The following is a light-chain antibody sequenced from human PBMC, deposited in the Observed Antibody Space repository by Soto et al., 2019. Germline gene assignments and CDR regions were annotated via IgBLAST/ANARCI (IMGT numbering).Light chain of an antibody. CDR3: QQFSSYPLT. J-gene: IGKJ4*01. V-gene: IGKV3-15*01. Sequence: EIVMTQSPVTLSVSPGERVTLSCRASQSVSSTLAWYQQKPGQAPSLLIYGAFTRATGIPARFSGSGSGTEFTLTISSLQSEDFAVYYCQQFSSYPLTFGGGTKVDIK. CDR1: QSVSST. CDR2: GAF.